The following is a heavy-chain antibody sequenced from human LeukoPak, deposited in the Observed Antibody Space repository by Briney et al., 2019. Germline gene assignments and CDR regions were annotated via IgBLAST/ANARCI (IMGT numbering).Heavy chain of an antibody. CDR2: INPNSGGT. CDR3: ARGRYYDFWRVATGLRHKVNNWFDP. D-gene: IGHD3-3*01. J-gene: IGHJ5*02. CDR1: GYTFTGYY. V-gene: IGHV1-2*02. Sequence: ASVKVSCKASGYTFTGYYMHWVRQAPGQGLEWMGWINPNSGGTNYAQKFQGRVTMTRDTSISTAYMELSRLRSDDTAVYYCARGRYYDFWRVATGLRHKVNNWFDPWGQGTLVTVSS.